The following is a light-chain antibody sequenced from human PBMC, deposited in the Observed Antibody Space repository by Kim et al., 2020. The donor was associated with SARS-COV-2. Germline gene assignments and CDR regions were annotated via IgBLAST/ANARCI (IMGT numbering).Light chain of an antibody. J-gene: IGKJ1*01. CDR3: QQYNTYPWT. CDR2: DAS. V-gene: IGKV1-5*01. CDR1: QSITSW. Sequence: PSVGDRVTITCRASQSITSWLCWYQQKPGIAPKLLIYDASSLESGVPSRFSGSGSGTEFTLTISSLQPDDFATYYCQQYNTYPWTFGQGTKVDIK.